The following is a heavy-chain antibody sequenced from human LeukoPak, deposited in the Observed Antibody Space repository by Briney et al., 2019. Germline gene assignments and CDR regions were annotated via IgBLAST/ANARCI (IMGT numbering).Heavy chain of an antibody. CDR1: GYTLTELS. CDR2: FDPEDGET. D-gene: IGHD3-22*01. Sequence: ASVKVSCKVSGYTLTELSMHWVRQAPGKGLEWMGGFDPEDGETIYAQKFQGRVTMTEDTSTDTAYMELSSLRSEDTAVYYCATVRPPGYYDSSGYDYWGQGTLVTVSS. CDR3: ATVRPPGYYDSSGYDY. J-gene: IGHJ4*02. V-gene: IGHV1-24*01.